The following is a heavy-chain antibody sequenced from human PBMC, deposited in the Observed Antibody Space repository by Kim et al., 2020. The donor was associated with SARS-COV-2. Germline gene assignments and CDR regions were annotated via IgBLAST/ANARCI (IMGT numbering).Heavy chain of an antibody. CDR1: GYTFTSYD. CDR2: MNPNSGNT. D-gene: IGHD3-3*01. J-gene: IGHJ6*03. CDR3: ARAVRGSGFGVVIIRAYYMDV. Sequence: ASVKVSCKASGYTFTSYDINWVRQATGQGLEWMGWMNPNSGNTGYAQKSQGRVTMTRNTSISTAYMELSSLRSEDTAVYYCARAVRGSGFGVVIIRAYYMDVWGKGTTVTVSS. V-gene: IGHV1-8*01.